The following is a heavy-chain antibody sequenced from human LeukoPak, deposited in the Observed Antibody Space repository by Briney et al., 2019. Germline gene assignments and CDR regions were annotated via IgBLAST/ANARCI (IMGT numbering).Heavy chain of an antibody. D-gene: IGHD3-22*01. V-gene: IGHV4-34*01. J-gene: IGHJ6*03. CDR2: INHRGST. CDR1: GGSFSRYY. Sequence: SDTLSLTCAVNGGSFSRYYWSWIRQPPGKGLEWIGEINHRGSTNYNPSLKSRVTISVDTSKNQFSLKLSSVTAADTAVYYCARGGYYYDSSGYFPSMDVWGKGTTVTVSS. CDR3: ARGGYYYDSSGYFPSMDV.